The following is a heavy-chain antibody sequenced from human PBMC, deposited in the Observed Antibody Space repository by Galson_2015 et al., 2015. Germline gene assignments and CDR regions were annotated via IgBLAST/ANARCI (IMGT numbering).Heavy chain of an antibody. Sequence: SVKVSCKASGYTCTSYYMHWVRQAPGQGLEWMGIINPSGGSTSYAQKFQGRVTMTRDTSTSTVYMELSSLRSEDTAVYYCARAYYDSSGYYFRDAFDIWGQGTMVTVSS. CDR3: ARAYYDSSGYYFRDAFDI. J-gene: IGHJ3*02. D-gene: IGHD3-22*01. CDR1: GYTCTSYY. CDR2: INPSGGST. V-gene: IGHV1-46*01.